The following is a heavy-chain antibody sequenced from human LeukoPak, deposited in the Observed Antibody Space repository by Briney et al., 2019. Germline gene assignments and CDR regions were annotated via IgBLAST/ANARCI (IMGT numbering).Heavy chain of an antibody. D-gene: IGHD3-22*01. J-gene: IGHJ4*02. Sequence: PGGSLRLSCVASGFTFSKYAMSWVRQAPGKGLEWVSGIFGSTGSTYYADSVKGRVTISRDNTRNTVYLQMNSLRAEDTAVYYCAKDRTYFSDFSAYYFSPPLHHYWGQGTLVTVSS. CDR2: IFGSTGST. V-gene: IGHV3-23*01. CDR3: AKDRTYFSDFSAYYFSPPLHHY. CDR1: GFTFSKYA.